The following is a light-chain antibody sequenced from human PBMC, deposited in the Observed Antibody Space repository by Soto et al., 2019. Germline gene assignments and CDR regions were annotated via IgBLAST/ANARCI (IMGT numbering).Light chain of an antibody. Sequence: DIQMTQSPSSLSASVGDRVTIICRASPTISNYLNWYQQKPGKAPKVLIYGATRLQSGVPSRFSGSGVGTDFTLTISSLQPEDFATYYCQQSYSSPFTFGPGTKLEIK. CDR1: PTISNY. V-gene: IGKV1-39*01. J-gene: IGKJ3*01. CDR3: QQSYSSPFT. CDR2: GAT.